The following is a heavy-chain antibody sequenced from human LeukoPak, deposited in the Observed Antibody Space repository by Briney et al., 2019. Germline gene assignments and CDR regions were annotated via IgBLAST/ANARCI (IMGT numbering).Heavy chain of an antibody. CDR2: IYPADSDT. CDR1: GYSFTNYW. V-gene: IGHV5-51*01. D-gene: IGHD5-24*01. Sequence: GESLKIPCKGSGYSFTNYWIGWVRQMPGKGLEWMGIIYPADSDTRYSTSFQGQVTISADKSISTAYLQWSSLKASDTAMYYCARRPSVTRWLQEGYTDVWGKGTTVTVSS. CDR3: ARRPSVTRWLQEGYTDV. J-gene: IGHJ6*03.